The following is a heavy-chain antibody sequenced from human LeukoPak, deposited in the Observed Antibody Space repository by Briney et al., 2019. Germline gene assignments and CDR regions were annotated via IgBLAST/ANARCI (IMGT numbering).Heavy chain of an antibody. D-gene: IGHD3-9*01. CDR2: INPNSGGT. CDR1: EYTFTGYY. V-gene: IGHV1-2*02. CDR3: ARDRRDLLRYFDWLPQAFGY. Sequence: ASVKVSCKASEYTFTGYYMHWVRQAPGQGLEWMGWINPNSGGTNYAQKFQGRVTMTRDTSISTAYMELSRLRSDDTAVYYCARDRRDLLRYFDWLPQAFGYWGQGTLVTVSS. J-gene: IGHJ4*02.